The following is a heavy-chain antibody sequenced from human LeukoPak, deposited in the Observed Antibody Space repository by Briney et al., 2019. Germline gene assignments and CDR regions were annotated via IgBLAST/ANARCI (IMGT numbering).Heavy chain of an antibody. CDR2: IYPGDSDT. D-gene: IGHD3-16*01. J-gene: IGHJ5*02. Sequence: GESLKISCKGSGYSFTSYWIGWVRQMPGKGLERMGIIYPGDSDTRYSPSFQGQVTISADKSISTAYLQWSSLKASDTAMYYRARHKIRSWFDPWGQGTLVTVSS. CDR1: GYSFTSYW. V-gene: IGHV5-51*01. CDR3: ARHKIRSWFDP.